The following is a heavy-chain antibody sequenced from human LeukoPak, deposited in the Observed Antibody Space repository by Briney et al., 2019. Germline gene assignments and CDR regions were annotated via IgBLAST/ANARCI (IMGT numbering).Heavy chain of an antibody. V-gene: IGHV1-8*02. Sequence: GASVKVSCKASGYTFSSYGISWVRQAPGQGLEWMGWMNPNSGNAGYAQKFQGRVTMTRNTSISTAYMELSSLRSEDTAVYYWARGKVVATSTAYYYYIEVWGKGTTVTISS. CDR1: GYTFSSYG. J-gene: IGHJ6*03. CDR2: MNPNSGNA. D-gene: IGHD5-12*01. CDR3: ARGKVVATSTAYYYYIEV.